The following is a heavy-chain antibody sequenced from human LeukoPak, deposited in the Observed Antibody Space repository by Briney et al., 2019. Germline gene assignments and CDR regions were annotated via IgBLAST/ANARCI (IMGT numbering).Heavy chain of an antibody. D-gene: IGHD4-17*01. CDR3: ARMTTVTGDAFDI. Sequence: GGSLRLSCAASGFTFSSYWMSWVRQAPGKGLEWVSVIYSGGSTYYADSVKGRFTISRDNSKNTLYLQMNSLRAEDTAVYYCARMTTVTGDAFDIWGQGTMVTVSS. CDR2: IYSGGST. J-gene: IGHJ3*02. V-gene: IGHV3-66*01. CDR1: GFTFSSYW.